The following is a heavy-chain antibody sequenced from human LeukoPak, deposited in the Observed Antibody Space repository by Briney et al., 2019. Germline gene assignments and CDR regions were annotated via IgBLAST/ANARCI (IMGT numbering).Heavy chain of an antibody. CDR1: GGSISSYY. Sequence: PWETLSLTCTVSGGSISSYYWSWIRQPPGKGLEWIGYIYYSGSTNYNPSLKSRVTISVDTSKNQFSLKLSSVTAADTAVYYCARVGYSYGHYFDYWGQGTLVTVSS. CDR3: ARVGYSYGHYFDY. J-gene: IGHJ4*02. D-gene: IGHD5-18*01. V-gene: IGHV4-59*01. CDR2: IYYSGST.